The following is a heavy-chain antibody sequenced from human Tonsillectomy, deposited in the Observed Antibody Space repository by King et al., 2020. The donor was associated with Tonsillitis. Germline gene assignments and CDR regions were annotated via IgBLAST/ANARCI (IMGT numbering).Heavy chain of an antibody. CDR3: AREPDYGGKSGFGP. D-gene: IGHD4-23*01. CDR2: ISSSSSYI. Sequence: RQAPGKGLEWVSSISSSSSYIYYADSVKGRFTISRDNAKNSLYLQMNSLRAEDTAVYDCAREPDYGGKSGFGPWGQGTMVTVSS. V-gene: IGHV3-21*01. J-gene: IGHJ5*02.